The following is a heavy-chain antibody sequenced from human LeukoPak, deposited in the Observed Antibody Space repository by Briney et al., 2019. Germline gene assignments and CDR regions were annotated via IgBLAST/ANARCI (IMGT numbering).Heavy chain of an antibody. Sequence: GGSLRLSCIAPGFSFRDYWMSWVRQAPGKGLEWVANIKQDGSEKYYVDSVKGRFTISRDNAKNSLYLQMNSLRAEDTAVYYCARTYSSGWYDYWGQGTLVTVSS. D-gene: IGHD6-19*01. J-gene: IGHJ4*02. CDR2: IKQDGSEK. CDR3: ARTYSSGWYDY. CDR1: GFSFRDYW. V-gene: IGHV3-7*01.